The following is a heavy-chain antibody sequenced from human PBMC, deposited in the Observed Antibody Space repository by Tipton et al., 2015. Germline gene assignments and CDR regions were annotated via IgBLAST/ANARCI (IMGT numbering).Heavy chain of an antibody. CDR1: GGSISSDNRY. D-gene: IGHD2-2*01. CDR3: ARLEEDCSYNICFSFDP. V-gene: IGHV4-39*01. CDR2: IYYSGST. Sequence: TLSLTCTVSGGSISSDNRYWGWIRQPPGKGLEWIGNIYYSGSTYYKTSLKSRVTISVDPSKNQFSLKLSSVTAAYTAVYYCARLEEDCSYNICFSFDPWCQGTLVTVSS. J-gene: IGHJ5*02.